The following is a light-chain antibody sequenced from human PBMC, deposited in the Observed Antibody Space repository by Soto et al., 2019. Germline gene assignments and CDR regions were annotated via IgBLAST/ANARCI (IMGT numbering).Light chain of an antibody. CDR1: QDISNY. V-gene: IGKV1-33*01. J-gene: IGKJ2*01. CDR2: DAS. Sequence: DIQMTQSPSSLSASVGDRVTITCQASQDISNYLNWYQQKPGKAHKLLIYDASILETGVPSRFSGSGSGTDFTFTISRRQPEDIASYYCQQYDNLPSYTFGQGTQLEIK. CDR3: QQYDNLPSYT.